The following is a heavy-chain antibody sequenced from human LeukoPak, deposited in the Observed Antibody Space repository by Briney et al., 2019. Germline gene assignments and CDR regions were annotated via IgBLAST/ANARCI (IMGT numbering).Heavy chain of an antibody. CDR1: GFTVSSNY. CDR2: ISGSGGST. Sequence: PGGSLRLSCAASGFTVSSNYMSWVRQAPGKGLEWVSAISGSGGSTYYFVKGRFTISRDNSKNTLYLQMNSLRAEDTAVYYCAKGYCSSTSCKESFFDYWGQGTLVTVSS. V-gene: IGHV3-23*01. CDR3: AKGYCSSTSCKESFFDY. J-gene: IGHJ4*02. D-gene: IGHD2-2*01.